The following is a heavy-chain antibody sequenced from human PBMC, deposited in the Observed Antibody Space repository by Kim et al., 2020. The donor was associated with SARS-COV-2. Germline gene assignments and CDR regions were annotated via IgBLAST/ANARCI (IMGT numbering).Heavy chain of an antibody. CDR3: ARAGYKTPLRSGSYRTRQNYYGMDV. V-gene: IGHV3-21*01. CDR2: ISSSSSYI. J-gene: IGHJ6*02. CDR1: GFTFSSYS. Sequence: GGSLRLSCAASGFTFSSYSMNWVRQAPGKGLEWVSSISSSSSYIYYADSVKGRFTISRDNAKNSLYLQMNSLRAEDTAVYYCARAGYKTPLRSGSYRTRQNYYGMDVWGQGTTVTVSS. D-gene: IGHD3-10*01.